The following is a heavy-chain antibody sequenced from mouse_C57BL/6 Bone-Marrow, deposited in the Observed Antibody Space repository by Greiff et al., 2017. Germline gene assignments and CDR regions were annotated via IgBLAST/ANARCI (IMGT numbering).Heavy chain of an antibody. CDR2: ISDGGSYT. V-gene: IGHV5-4*01. J-gene: IGHJ4*01. Sequence: EVQRVESGGGLVKPGGSLKLSCAASGFTFSSYAMSWVRQTPEKRPEWVATISDGGSYTYYPDNVKGRFTISRDNAKNNLYLQMSHLKSEDTAMYYCARDGAIAYYSTSYAMDYWGQGTSVTVSS. D-gene: IGHD2-5*01. CDR1: GFTFSSYA. CDR3: ARDGAIAYYSTSYAMDY.